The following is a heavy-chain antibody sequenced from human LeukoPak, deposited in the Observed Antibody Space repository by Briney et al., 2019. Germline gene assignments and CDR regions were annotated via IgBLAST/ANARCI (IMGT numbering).Heavy chain of an antibody. D-gene: IGHD3-22*01. V-gene: IGHV1-2*02. J-gene: IGHJ4*02. CDR3: ASYDSSGYYGFDY. Sequence: ASVKVSCKASGYTFTGYYMHWVGQAPGQGLEWMGWINPNSGGTNYAQKFQGRVTMTRDTSISTAYMELSRLRSDDTAVYYCASYDSSGYYGFDYWGQGTLVTVSS. CDR2: INPNSGGT. CDR1: GYTFTGYY.